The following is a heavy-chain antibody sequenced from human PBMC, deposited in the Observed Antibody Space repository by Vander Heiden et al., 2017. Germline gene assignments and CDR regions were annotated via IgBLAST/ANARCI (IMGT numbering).Heavy chain of an antibody. CDR3: AKVYYDGWSGTRNWFDP. D-gene: IGHD3-3*01. J-gene: IGHJ5*02. CDR1: GFTFSSYA. V-gene: IGHV3-23*01. Sequence: EVQLLESGGGLVQPGGSLRLSCAASGFTFSSYAMSWVRQAPGKGLEWVSAISGSGGSTYYADSVKGRVTISRDNSKNTLYLQMNSLRAEDTAVYYCAKVYYDGWSGTRNWFDPWGQGTMVTVSS. CDR2: ISGSGGST.